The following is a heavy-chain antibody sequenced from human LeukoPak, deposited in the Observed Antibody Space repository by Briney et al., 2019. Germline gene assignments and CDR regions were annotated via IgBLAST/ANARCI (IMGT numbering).Heavy chain of an antibody. CDR3: ARDFYYDSSGYSYFDY. V-gene: IGHV4-38-2*02. CDR1: GYSISSGYY. D-gene: IGHD3-22*01. CDR2: IYHSGST. Sequence: PSETLSLTCTVSGYSISSGYYWGWIRQPPGKGLEWIGSIYHSGSTYYNPSLKSRVTISVDTSKNQFSLKLSSVTAADTAVYYCARDFYYDSSGYSYFDYWGQGTLVTVSS. J-gene: IGHJ4*02.